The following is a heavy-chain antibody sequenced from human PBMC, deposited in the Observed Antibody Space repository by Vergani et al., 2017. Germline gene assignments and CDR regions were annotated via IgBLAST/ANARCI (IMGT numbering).Heavy chain of an antibody. D-gene: IGHD3-10*01. V-gene: IGHV3-15*01. Sequence: EVQVVESGGGLIKPGGSLRLSCVVSGITFKNAWINWVRQAPGKGLEWIGRIRSKNDGGTADYAAPLKGRFTISRDDSKDSAFLLVNNLKTEDTAVYYCARDYLDFSGSGSPYYFDHWGQGTQVTVSS. J-gene: IGHJ4*02. CDR3: ARDYLDFSGSGSPYYFDH. CDR1: GITFKNAW. CDR2: IRSKNDGGTA.